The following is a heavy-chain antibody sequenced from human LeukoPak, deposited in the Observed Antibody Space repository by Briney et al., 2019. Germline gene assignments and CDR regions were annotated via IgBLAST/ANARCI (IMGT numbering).Heavy chain of an antibody. V-gene: IGHV1-18*01. Sequence: GASVNVSYTASGYTFTIYGISWVRQAPGQGREWMVLISAYNGNTNYAQKLQGRVTMTTDTSTSTAYMELGSLRSDDTAVYYCARVSSHHLFDPWGQGTLVTVSS. J-gene: IGHJ5*02. CDR3: ARVSSHHLFDP. CDR2: ISAYNGNT. CDR1: GYTFTIYG.